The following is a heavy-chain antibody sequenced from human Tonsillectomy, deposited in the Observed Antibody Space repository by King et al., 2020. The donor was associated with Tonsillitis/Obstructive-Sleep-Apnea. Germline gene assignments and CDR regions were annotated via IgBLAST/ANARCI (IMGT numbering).Heavy chain of an antibody. CDR1: GFSLSNARMG. Sequence: VTLKESGPVLVKPTETLTLTCTVSGFSLSNARMGVSWIRQPPGKALEWLAHIFSNDEKSYSTSLKSRLTISKDTSKSQVVLTMTNMDPVDTATYYCARLYYYGSGSYHPYPTFFDYWGQGTLVTVSS. CDR2: IFSNDEK. V-gene: IGHV2-26*01. J-gene: IGHJ4*02. CDR3: ARLYYYGSGSYHPYPTFFDY. D-gene: IGHD3-10*01.